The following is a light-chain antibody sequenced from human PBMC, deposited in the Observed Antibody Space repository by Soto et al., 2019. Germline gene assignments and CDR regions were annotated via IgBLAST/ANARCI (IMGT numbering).Light chain of an antibody. CDR3: QQYGASPFT. CDR1: QSVSSN. Sequence: EIIMTQSPATLSVSPGERATLSCRASQSVSSNLAWYRQRPGQAPRLLIYGTSTRATGIPDRFSGSGSGTDFVLSINRLEVEDSGMYYCQQYGASPFTFGPGTRVDIK. CDR2: GTS. J-gene: IGKJ3*01. V-gene: IGKV3-15*01.